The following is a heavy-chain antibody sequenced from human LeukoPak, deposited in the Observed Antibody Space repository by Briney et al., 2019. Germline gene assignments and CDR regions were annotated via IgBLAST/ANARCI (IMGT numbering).Heavy chain of an antibody. D-gene: IGHD3-22*01. J-gene: IGHJ4*02. CDR3: ARWFYDSSGYYSCEY. Sequence: PSETLSLTCTVSGGSISGYYWSWIRQFPGKGLEWIGYIYYSGSTNYNPSLKSRVTILVDTSKNQFSLKLSSVTAADTAVYYCARWFYDSSGYYSCEYWGQGTLVTVSS. CDR1: GGSISGYY. CDR2: IYYSGST. V-gene: IGHV4-59*01.